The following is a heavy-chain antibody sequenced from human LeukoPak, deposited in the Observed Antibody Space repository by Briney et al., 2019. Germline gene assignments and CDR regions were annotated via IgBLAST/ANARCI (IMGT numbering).Heavy chain of an antibody. J-gene: IGHJ5*02. CDR3: AKGGYCSSTSCYVGWFDP. V-gene: IGHV3-23*01. CDR1: GFTFSSYV. CDR2: ISGGGGST. D-gene: IGHD2-2*01. Sequence: GGSLRLSCGASGFTFSSYVMNWVRQAPGKGLEWISVISGGGGSTYYADSVKGRFTVSRDNSKNTLFLQMNSLRAEDTAVYYCAKGGYCSSTSCYVGWFDPWGQGTLVTVSS.